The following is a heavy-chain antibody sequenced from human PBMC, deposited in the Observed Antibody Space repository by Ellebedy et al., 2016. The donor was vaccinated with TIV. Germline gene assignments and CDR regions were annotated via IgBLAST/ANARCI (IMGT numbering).Heavy chain of an antibody. J-gene: IGHJ4*02. CDR2: ISYDGSNK. V-gene: IGHV3-30*18. D-gene: IGHD3-10*01. CDR3: AKPRRWGVPDSTFDD. CDR1: GFTFSSYG. Sequence: GGSLRLSXAASGFTFSSYGMHWVRQAPGKGLEWVAVISYDGSNKYYADSVKGRFTISRDNSKNTLYLQMNSLRAEDTAVYYCAKPRRWGVPDSTFDDWGQGTLVTVSS.